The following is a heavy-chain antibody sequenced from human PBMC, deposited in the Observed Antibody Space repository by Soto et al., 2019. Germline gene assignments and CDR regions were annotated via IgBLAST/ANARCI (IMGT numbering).Heavy chain of an antibody. CDR3: ASRAHMSRRRATFSYYYSGMDG. Sequence: EVQLVQSGAEVKKPGESLRISCKGSGYSFTSYWISWVRQMPGKGLEWMGRIDPIDSYTNYSPSFQGHVTISADKSIRNAYLKWSSLKASDTAMYYCASRAHMSRRRATFSYYYSGMDGWGQGTTVTVSS. J-gene: IGHJ6*02. CDR2: IDPIDSYT. D-gene: IGHD3-16*01. CDR1: GYSFTSYW. V-gene: IGHV5-10-1*01.